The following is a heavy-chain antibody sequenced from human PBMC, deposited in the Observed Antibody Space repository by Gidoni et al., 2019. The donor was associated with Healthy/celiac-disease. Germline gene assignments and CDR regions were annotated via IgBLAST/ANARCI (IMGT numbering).Heavy chain of an antibody. V-gene: IGHV4-34*01. D-gene: IGHD2-15*01. CDR2: INHSGSP. Sequence: QLQLQQWGAGLLKPSATLSLTCAVYGGSFSGYYWSWIRQPPGKGLEWIGEINHSGSPNYNPTLKSRVTISVDTSKNQFSLKLSSVTAADTAVYYCARGGPIAAYCSGGSCYYYYYGMDVWGQGTTVTVSS. CDR1: GGSFSGYY. J-gene: IGHJ6*02. CDR3: ARGGPIAAYCSGGSCYYYYYGMDV.